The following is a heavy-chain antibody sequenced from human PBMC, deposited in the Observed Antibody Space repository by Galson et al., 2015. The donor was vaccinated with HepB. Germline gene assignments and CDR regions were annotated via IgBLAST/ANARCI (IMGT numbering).Heavy chain of an antibody. D-gene: IGHD6-13*01. J-gene: IGHJ4*02. CDR2: IDLDDSET. CDR3: ARLKAVAAAGAGYLDY. V-gene: IGHV5-51*06. CDR1: GLSSGTNW. Sequence: QSGAEVKKPGESLRISCNVSGLSSGTNWIAWVRQMPEKGLELMGIIDLDDSETRYSPSFEGQVTISADGSIDTAYLQWSSLKASDSAIYFCARLKAVAAAGAGYLDYWGQGALITVSS.